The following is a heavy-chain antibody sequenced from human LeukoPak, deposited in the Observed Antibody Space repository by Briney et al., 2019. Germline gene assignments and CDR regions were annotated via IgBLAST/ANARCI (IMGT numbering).Heavy chain of an antibody. J-gene: IGHJ4*02. V-gene: IGHV3-23*01. D-gene: IGHD5-24*01. CDR1: GLTFSNYA. Sequence: GSLRLSCAASGLTFSNYAMNCVRQAPGKGLEWVSTISASGATTSYADYVKGRFTISRENSKNTLYLQMDSLGAEDTAVYYCVKTLPAGREVDFWGQGTLVTVSS. CDR2: ISASGATT. CDR3: VKTLPAGREVDF.